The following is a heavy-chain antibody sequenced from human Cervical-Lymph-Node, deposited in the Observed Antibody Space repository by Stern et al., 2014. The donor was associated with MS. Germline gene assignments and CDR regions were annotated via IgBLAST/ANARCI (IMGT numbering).Heavy chain of an antibody. CDR3: ARDGYYYDSSGYYTEINFDY. V-gene: IGHV7-4-1*02. CDR1: GYTFTSYA. J-gene: IGHJ4*02. CDR2: INTNTGNP. D-gene: IGHD3-22*01. Sequence: VQLVESGSELKKPGASVKVSCKASGYTFTSYAMNWVRQAPGQGLEWMGWINTNTGNPTYAQGFTGRFVFSLDTSVSTAYLQISSLKAEDTAVYYCARDGYYYDSSGYYTEINFDYWGQGTLVTVSS.